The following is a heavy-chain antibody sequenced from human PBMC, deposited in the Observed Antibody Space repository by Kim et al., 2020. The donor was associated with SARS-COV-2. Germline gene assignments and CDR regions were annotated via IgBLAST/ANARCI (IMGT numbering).Heavy chain of an antibody. V-gene: IGHV3-30-3*01. CDR3: TRDDSSCYPNF. CDR2: ISFDGSKE. Sequence: GGSLRLSCAASGFTFSIYSMHWVRQAPGKGLVWVTGISFDGSKEFYEDSVKGRVSISRDNSENKVYLQMNSLTVEDTAVYYCTRDDSSCYPNFWGQGTLVTV. D-gene: IGHD3-22*01. CDR1: GFTFSIYS. J-gene: IGHJ4*02.